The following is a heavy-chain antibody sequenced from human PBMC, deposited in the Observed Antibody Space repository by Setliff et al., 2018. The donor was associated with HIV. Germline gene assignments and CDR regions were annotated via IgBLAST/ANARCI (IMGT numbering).Heavy chain of an antibody. CDR1: GYTFSDHA. V-gene: IGHV1-3*04. J-gene: IGHJ4*02. D-gene: IGHD2-2*01. CDR2: IDTDNGYR. Sequence: ASVKVSCKASGYTFSDHAIHWVRQAPGQRLEWMGRIDTDNGYRRYSPKLQGRVTITKDTSANTAYMELRGLRSEDTAVYYCARWCAAAGCYPAIYHFDSWGQGTLVTVSS. CDR3: ARWCAAAGCYPAIYHFDS.